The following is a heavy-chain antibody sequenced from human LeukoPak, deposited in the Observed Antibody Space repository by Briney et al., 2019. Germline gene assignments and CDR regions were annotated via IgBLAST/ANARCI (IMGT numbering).Heavy chain of an antibody. CDR3: ARVASYCSGGSCYSYYYYGMDV. CDR2: IWYDGSNK. CDR1: GFTFSSYG. J-gene: IGHJ6*02. D-gene: IGHD2-15*01. V-gene: IGHV3-33*01. Sequence: GRSLRLSCAASGFTFSSYGMHWVRQAPGKGLEWVAVIWYDGSNKYYADSVKGRFTISRDNSKNTLYLQMNSLRAEDTAVYYCARVASYCSGGSCYSYYYYGMDVWGQGTTVTVSS.